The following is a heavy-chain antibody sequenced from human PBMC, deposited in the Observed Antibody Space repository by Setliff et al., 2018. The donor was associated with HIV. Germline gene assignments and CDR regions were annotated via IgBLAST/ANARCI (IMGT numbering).Heavy chain of an antibody. CDR3: TTESVFLDYFFDY. CDR1: GFSFDDYA. J-gene: IGHJ4*02. D-gene: IGHD3-9*01. V-gene: IGHV3-49*04. Sequence: GSLRLSCTASGFSFDDYALTWVRQAPGKGLEWVGFIRSKSIGGTTDYGASVEGRFTISRDDSKNTLYLQMSSLKTEDTAVYYCTTESVFLDYFFDYWGQGTLVTVSS. CDR2: IRSKSIGGTT.